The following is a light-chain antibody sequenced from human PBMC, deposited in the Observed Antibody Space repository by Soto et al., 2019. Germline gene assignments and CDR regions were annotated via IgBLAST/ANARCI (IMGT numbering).Light chain of an antibody. CDR2: SDN. J-gene: IGLJ2*01. V-gene: IGLV1-44*01. Sequence: QSALTQPPSASGTPGQRVTISCSGSSSNIGSNSVNWYLHLPTTAPKLLIYSDNQRPSGVPDRFSGSKSGTSASLAISGLQSEDEADYYCATWDDSLNGRVFGGGTKLTVL. CDR1: SSNIGSNS. CDR3: ATWDDSLNGRV.